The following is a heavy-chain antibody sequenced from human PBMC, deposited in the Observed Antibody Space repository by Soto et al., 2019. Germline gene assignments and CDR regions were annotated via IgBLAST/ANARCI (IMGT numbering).Heavy chain of an antibody. CDR2: IRNRADSYTT. CDR3: ARDHGDLGAFDI. D-gene: IGHD4-17*01. V-gene: IGHV3-72*01. CDR1: GFTFSDHY. J-gene: IGHJ3*02. Sequence: EVQLVESGGGLVQPGGSLRLSCAASGFTFSDHYMDWVRQAPGEGLEWVGRIRNRADSYTTEYAASVKGRFTISTDDSKNSLYLQMNSLKTADTAVYYCARDHGDLGAFDIWGQGTLVTVSS.